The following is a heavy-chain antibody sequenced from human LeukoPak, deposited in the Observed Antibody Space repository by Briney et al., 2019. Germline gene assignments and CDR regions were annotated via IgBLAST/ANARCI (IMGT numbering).Heavy chain of an antibody. D-gene: IGHD4-17*01. Sequence: PGGSLRLSCAASGFTFSDYYMSWIRQAPGKGLEWVSYISSTGSTIYYADSVKGRFTISRDNAKNSLYLQMNSLRAEDTAVYYCARESANDYGDNHAGACLDYWGQGNLVTVSS. J-gene: IGHJ4*02. CDR2: ISSTGSTI. CDR3: ARESANDYGDNHAGACLDY. CDR1: GFTFSDYY. V-gene: IGHV3-11*01.